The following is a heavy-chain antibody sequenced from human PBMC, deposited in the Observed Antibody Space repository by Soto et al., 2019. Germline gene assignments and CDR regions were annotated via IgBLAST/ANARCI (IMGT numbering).Heavy chain of an antibody. CDR3: AKPITRYCSSTSCYAGGAFDI. V-gene: IGHV3-30*18. D-gene: IGHD2-2*01. Sequence: QVQLVESGGGVVQPGRSLRLSCAASGFTFSSYGMHWVRQAPGKGLEWVAVISYDGSNKYYADSVKGRFTISRDNSKNTLYLQMNSLRAEDTAVYYCAKPITRYCSSTSCYAGGAFDIWGQGTMVTVSS. CDR1: GFTFSSYG. CDR2: ISYDGSNK. J-gene: IGHJ3*02.